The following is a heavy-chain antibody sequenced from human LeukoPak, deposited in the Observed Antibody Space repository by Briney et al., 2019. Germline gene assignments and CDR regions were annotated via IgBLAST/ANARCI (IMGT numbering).Heavy chain of an antibody. CDR2: INPSGGGT. CDR3: ARETDIAAAANYFDY. V-gene: IGHV1-46*01. D-gene: IGHD6-13*01. Sequence: ASVKVSCKASGYTFTGYYMHWVRQAPGQGLEWMGIINPSGGGTTYAQKFQGRVTMTRDMSTSTVYMELSSLRSEDTAVYYCARETDIAAAANYFDYWGQGTLVTVSS. J-gene: IGHJ4*02. CDR1: GYTFTGYY.